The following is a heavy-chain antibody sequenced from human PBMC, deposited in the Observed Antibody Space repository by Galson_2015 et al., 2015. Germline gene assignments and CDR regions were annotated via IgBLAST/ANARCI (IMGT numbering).Heavy chain of an antibody. CDR3: ARIPEDTAMVKPFDY. Sequence: SETLSLTCTVSGGSISSSSYYWGWLRQPPGKGLEWIGSIYYSGSTYYNPSLKSRVTISVDTSKNQFSLKLSSVTAADTAVYYCARIPEDTAMVKPFDYWGQGTLVTVSS. CDR2: IYYSGST. J-gene: IGHJ4*02. D-gene: IGHD5-18*01. V-gene: IGHV4-39*01. CDR1: GGSISSSSYY.